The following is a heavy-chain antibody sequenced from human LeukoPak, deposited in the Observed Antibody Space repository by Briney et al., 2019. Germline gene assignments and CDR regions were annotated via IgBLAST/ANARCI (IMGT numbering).Heavy chain of an antibody. V-gene: IGHV3-21*01. CDR3: ARALDIVVVPAAIEFDY. J-gene: IGHJ4*02. CDR1: GFTFSSYS. D-gene: IGHD2-2*01. CDR2: ISSSSSYI. Sequence: PGGSLRLSCAASGFTFSSYSMNWVRQAPGKGLEWVSSISSSSSYIYYADSVKGRFTISRDNAKNSLYLQMNSLRAEDTAVYYCARALDIVVVPAAIEFDYWGRGTLVTVSS.